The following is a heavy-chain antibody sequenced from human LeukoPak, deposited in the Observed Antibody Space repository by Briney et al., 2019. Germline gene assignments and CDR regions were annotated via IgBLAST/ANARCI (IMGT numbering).Heavy chain of an antibody. Sequence: GGSLRLSCAASGFTLISNYMSWVRQAPGKGLEWVSGISGSGGRTFYADSVKGRFSISRDNSKNTLSLQMNSLRADDTAVYYCAKDSWRDQLPFIFDYWGQGILVTVSS. CDR3: AKDSWRDQLPFIFDY. V-gene: IGHV3-23*01. J-gene: IGHJ4*02. D-gene: IGHD2-2*01. CDR2: ISGSGGRT. CDR1: GFTLISNY.